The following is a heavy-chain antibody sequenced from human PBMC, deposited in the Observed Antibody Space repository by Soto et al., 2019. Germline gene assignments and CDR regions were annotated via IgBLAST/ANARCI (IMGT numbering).Heavy chain of an antibody. V-gene: IGHV4-31*03. CDR3: AKDGAIAAADYFFDY. CDR2: IYYSGST. D-gene: IGHD6-13*01. CDR1: GGSIRSGGCH. J-gene: IGHJ4*02. Sequence: SETLSLTCTVSGGSIRSGGCHWSWIRQHPGKGLEWIGYIYYSGSTYYNPSLKSRVTISVDTSKNQFSLKLSSVTAADTAVYYCAKDGAIAAADYFFDYWGQGSLVTVSS.